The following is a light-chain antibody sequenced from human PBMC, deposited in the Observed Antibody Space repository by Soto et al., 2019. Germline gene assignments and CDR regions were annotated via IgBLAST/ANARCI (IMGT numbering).Light chain of an antibody. V-gene: IGLV1-40*01. Sequence: QSVLTQPPSVSGAPGQRVTISCTGTSSNIGAGYGVHWFQQFPGAAPRLLIYSNIYRSSGVPDRFSGSKSGTSASLVITGLQAEDEADYHCQSYDNSLSAPWVFGGGTKLTVL. CDR2: SNI. J-gene: IGLJ3*02. CDR3: QSYDNSLSAPWV. CDR1: SSNIGAGYG.